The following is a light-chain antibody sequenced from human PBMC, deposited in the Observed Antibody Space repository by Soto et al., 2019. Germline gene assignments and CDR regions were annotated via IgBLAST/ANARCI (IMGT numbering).Light chain of an antibody. J-gene: IGLJ2*01. CDR2: SNT. CDR1: SSNIGSHT. Sequence: QSVLTQPPSASGTPGQTIAISCSGGSSNIGSHTVNWYQQLPGTAPRLLIYSNTQRPSGVPVRFSGSKSGTSASLAISGLQAEYEGDYYCAAWDDSLNGVVLGGGTKLTVL. V-gene: IGLV1-44*01. CDR3: AAWDDSLNGVV.